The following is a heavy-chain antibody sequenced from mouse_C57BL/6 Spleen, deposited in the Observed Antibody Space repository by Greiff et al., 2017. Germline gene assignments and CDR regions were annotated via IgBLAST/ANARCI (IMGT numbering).Heavy chain of an antibody. J-gene: IGHJ2*01. Sequence: EVKLMESGGGLVKPGGSLKLSCAASGFTFSSYTMSWVRQTPEKRLEWVATISGGGGNTYYPDSVKGRFTISRDNAKNALYLQMSSLRSEDTALYYCARGWLPFDYWGQGTTLTVSS. D-gene: IGHD2-3*01. CDR1: GFTFSSYT. CDR3: ARGWLPFDY. CDR2: ISGGGGNT. V-gene: IGHV5-9*01.